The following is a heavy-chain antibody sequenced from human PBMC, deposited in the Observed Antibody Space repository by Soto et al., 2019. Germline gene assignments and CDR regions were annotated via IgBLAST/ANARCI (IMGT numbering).Heavy chain of an antibody. J-gene: IGHJ4*02. CDR3: ARLEGLATISYYFAF. Sequence: QLQLQESGPGLVKPSETLSLTCSVSGDSINSDKYYWGWIRQPPGKGLEWIGSIYYRGNTYYNPSIPTRVTISLDKSKSQFSLKLNSVTAADSAVYFCARLEGLATISYYFAFWGQRALVTVSS. D-gene: IGHD3-9*01. V-gene: IGHV4-39*01. CDR2: IYYRGNT. CDR1: GDSINSDKYY.